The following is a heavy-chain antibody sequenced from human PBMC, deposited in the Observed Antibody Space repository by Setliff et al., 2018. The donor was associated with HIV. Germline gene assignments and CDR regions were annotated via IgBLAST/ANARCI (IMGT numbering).Heavy chain of an antibody. CDR3: ARDEIGV. Sequence: SETLSLTCAVSGYSISSGYYWGWIRQPPGKGLEWIGSIYHSGRTYYNPSLKSRVSISVDASKNQFSLRLSSVTAADTAVYYCARDEIGVWGKGTTVTVSS. V-gene: IGHV4-38-2*02. J-gene: IGHJ6*04. CDR2: IYHSGRT. CDR1: GYSISSGYY.